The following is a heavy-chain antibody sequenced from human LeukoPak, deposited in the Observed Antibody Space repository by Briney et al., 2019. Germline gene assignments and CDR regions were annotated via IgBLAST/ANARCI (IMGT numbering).Heavy chain of an antibody. CDR1: GGSFSGYY. V-gene: IGHV4-34*01. J-gene: IGHJ4*02. CDR2: INHSGST. Sequence: SETLSLTCAVYGGSFSGYYWSWIRQPPGKGLEWIGEINHSGSTNYNPSLKSRVTLSVDTSKNQFSLKLSSVTAADTAVYYCARVRLAYGSGSSDYFDYWGQGTLVTVSS. D-gene: IGHD3-10*01. CDR3: ARVRLAYGSGSSDYFDY.